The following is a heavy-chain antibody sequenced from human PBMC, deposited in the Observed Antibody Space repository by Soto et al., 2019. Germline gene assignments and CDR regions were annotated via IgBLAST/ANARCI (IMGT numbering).Heavy chain of an antibody. D-gene: IGHD1-7*01. CDR2: IHYTGSA. CDR1: GGSISSDNHH. Sequence: QAQLQESGPGLVKPSQTLSLTCTVSGGSISSDNHHWSWIRQPPGKGLEWIGSIHYTGSAYFNPSLQSRVAIPVDTSKNQCSLKLNSVTAADTALSYCDRAAGTAWFDPWGQGTLVTVSS. CDR3: DRAAGTAWFDP. V-gene: IGHV4-30-4*01. J-gene: IGHJ5*02.